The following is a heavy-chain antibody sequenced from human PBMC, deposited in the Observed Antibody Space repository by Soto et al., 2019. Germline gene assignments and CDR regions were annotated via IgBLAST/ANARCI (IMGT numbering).Heavy chain of an antibody. CDR3: AKNGRSATMSHWLDH. Sequence: EVQLLESGGGLVQPGGSLRLSCTGSGFAFSSYAMNLGRQGPGKGLECVSTISGSGGTTYYADSVKGRFTISRDNSKNTFYLQMSSLRAEDTAVYYCAKNGRSATMSHWLDHWGHGTLVTVSS. V-gene: IGHV3-23*01. CDR1: GFAFSSYA. CDR2: ISGSGGTT. J-gene: IGHJ5*02. D-gene: IGHD3-10*02.